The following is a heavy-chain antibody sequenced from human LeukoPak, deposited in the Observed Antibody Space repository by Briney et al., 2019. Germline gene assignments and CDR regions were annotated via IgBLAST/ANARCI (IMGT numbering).Heavy chain of an antibody. D-gene: IGHD6-6*01. V-gene: IGHV1-2*02. CDR3: AKGGSPTATIAAHP. CDR1: GYTFTGYY. Sequence: GASVKVSCKASGYTFTGYYLHWVRQAPGQGLEWMGWINPNSGVTSYAQRFQGRVAVTRDTSIDTAYMELSMLRSDDTAVYYCAKGGSPTATIAAHPWGQGTLVTVS. CDR2: INPNSGVT. J-gene: IGHJ4*02.